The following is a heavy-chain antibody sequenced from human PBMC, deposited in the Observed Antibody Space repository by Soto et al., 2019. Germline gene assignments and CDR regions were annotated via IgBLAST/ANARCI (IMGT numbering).Heavy chain of an antibody. Sequence: SETLSLTGSVSGASVTRSSYYWAWIRQPPWKGLEWIASIHSHSGSTYYDPSLRGRGLISVDSSKNHFSLNLSSVTAADTAVYYCERPGDAYGLDVWGQGTTVTVSS. J-gene: IGHJ6*02. D-gene: IGHD2-21*02. CDR3: ERPGDAYGLDV. CDR2: IHSHSGST. V-gene: IGHV4-39*01. CDR1: GASVTRSSYY.